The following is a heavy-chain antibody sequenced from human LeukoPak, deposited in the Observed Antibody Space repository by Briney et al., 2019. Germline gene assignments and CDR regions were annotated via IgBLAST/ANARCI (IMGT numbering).Heavy chain of an antibody. J-gene: IGHJ4*02. D-gene: IGHD5-12*01. CDR1: GGSISSYY. CDR3: AKSNGYGLIDY. Sequence: SETLSLTCTVSGGSISSYYSSWIRQPAGKGLEWIGRIYTSGSTNYNPSLKSRVTMSVDTSKNQFSLKLSSVTAADTAMYYCAKSNGYGLIDYWGQGTLVTVSS. CDR2: IYTSGST. V-gene: IGHV4-4*07.